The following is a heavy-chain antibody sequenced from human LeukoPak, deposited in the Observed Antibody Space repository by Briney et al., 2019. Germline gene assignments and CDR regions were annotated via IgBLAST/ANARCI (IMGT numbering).Heavy chain of an antibody. D-gene: IGHD3-10*01. Sequence: GASVKVSCKASGYTFTSYAMHWGRQAPGRRLEWMGWINAGNGNTKYSQKFQGRVTITRDTSASTAYMELGSLRSEDTAVYYCARSRRITMVRGVIIGWFDPWGQGTLVTVSS. CDR1: GYTFTSYA. CDR3: ARSRRITMVRGVIIGWFDP. CDR2: INAGNGNT. V-gene: IGHV1-3*01. J-gene: IGHJ5*02.